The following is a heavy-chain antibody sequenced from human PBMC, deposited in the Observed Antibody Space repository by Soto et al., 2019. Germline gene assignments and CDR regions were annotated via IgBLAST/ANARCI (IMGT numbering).Heavy chain of an antibody. V-gene: IGHV4-61*01. D-gene: IGHD3-16*01. CDR3: ATHPGGPRGN. CDR1: GGSVSSGSYH. J-gene: IGHJ4*02. CDR2: IYYSGST. Sequence: SETLSLTCTVSGGSVSSGSYHWSWIRQPPGKGLEWIGYIYYSGSTNYNPSLKSRVTISVDTPKNQFSLKLSSVTAADTAVYYCATHPGGPRGNWGQETLATVPA.